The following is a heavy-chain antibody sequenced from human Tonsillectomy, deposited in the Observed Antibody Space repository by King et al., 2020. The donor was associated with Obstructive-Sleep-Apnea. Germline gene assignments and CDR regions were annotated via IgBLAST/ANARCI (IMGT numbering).Heavy chain of an antibody. D-gene: IGHD5-24*01. J-gene: IGHJ3*02. CDR3: ARSYCRPDGCSDAFDI. CDR2: IYYSGST. Sequence: QPQESGPGLVKPSETLSLTCTVSGGSISSSSYYWGWIRQPPGKGLEWIGSIYYSGSTYYNPSLKSRVTISVDTSKNQFSLKLSSVTAADTAVYYCARSYCRPDGCSDAFDIWGQGTMVTVSS. CDR1: GGSISSSSYY. V-gene: IGHV4-39*07.